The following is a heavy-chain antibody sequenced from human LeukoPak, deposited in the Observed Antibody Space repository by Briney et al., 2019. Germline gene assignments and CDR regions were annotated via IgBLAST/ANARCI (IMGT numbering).Heavy chain of an antibody. Sequence: ASVKVSCKASGYTFTSYGISWVRQAPGQGLEWMGWISAYNGNTNYAQKLQGRVTMTTDTSTSTAYMELRSLRSDDTAVYYCARDYSSSWYLPRNWFDPWGQGTLVTVSS. V-gene: IGHV1-18*04. CDR3: ARDYSSSWYLPRNWFDP. CDR1: GYTFTSYG. J-gene: IGHJ5*02. CDR2: ISAYNGNT. D-gene: IGHD6-13*01.